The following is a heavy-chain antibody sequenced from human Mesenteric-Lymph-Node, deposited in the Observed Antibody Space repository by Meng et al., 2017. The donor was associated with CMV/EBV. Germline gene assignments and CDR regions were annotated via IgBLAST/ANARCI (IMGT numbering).Heavy chain of an antibody. D-gene: IGHD4-17*01. CDR1: GFNFNNSA. J-gene: IGHJ4*02. CDR3: ARDYGDYIMGY. V-gene: IGHV3-23*01. CDR2: YSGGLDTT. Sequence: LSLTGAASGFNFNNSAMSWVRQAPGRGLEWVSTYSGGLDTTYYADSVRGRFTISRDNSKNTVYLQMNSLRAEDTAVYYCARDYGDYIMGYWGQGTLVTVSS.